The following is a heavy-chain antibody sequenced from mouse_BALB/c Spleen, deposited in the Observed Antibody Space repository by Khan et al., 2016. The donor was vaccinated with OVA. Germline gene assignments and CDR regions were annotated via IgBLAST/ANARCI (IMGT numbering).Heavy chain of an antibody. CDR1: GYTFTTYW. J-gene: IGHJ2*01. Sequence: QVQLKQSGAELAKPGASVKMSCKASGYTFTTYWMHWVKQRPGQGLEWIGYINPTSGYTDYNEKFKDRATLSADKSSSTAYMQLSSLTSEDSADYYCTRDRIDYWGQGTTLTVSS. V-gene: IGHV1-7*01. CDR2: INPTSGYT. CDR3: TRDRIDY.